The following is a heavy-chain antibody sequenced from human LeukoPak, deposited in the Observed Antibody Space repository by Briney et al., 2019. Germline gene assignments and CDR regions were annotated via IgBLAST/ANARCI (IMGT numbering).Heavy chain of an antibody. J-gene: IGHJ4*02. CDR1: GFTFSSYS. CDR2: ISSSSSYI. D-gene: IGHD2-21*02. V-gene: IGHV3-21*01. CDR3: ARGEYCGGDCYSD. Sequence: PGGSLRLSCAAPGFTFSSYSMNWVRQAPGKGLEWVSSISSSSSYIYYADSVKGRFTISRDNAKNSPYLQMNSLRAEDTAVYYCARGEYCGGDCYSDWGQGTLVTVSS.